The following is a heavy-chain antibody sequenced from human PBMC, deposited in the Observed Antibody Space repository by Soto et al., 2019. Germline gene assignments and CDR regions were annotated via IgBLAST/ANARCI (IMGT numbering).Heavy chain of an antibody. V-gene: IGHV4-31*03. CDR2: TYHSGTT. Sequence: QVQLQESGPGMVKPSQTLSLTCTVSGGSISSVGYYWSWIRQHPGKGLEWIGYTYHSGTTYYNPSLKNRVTILVDTSKNQFSLKLSSVTAADTAVYYCAREFTLPYDGMDVWGQGTTVTVSS. J-gene: IGHJ6*01. D-gene: IGHD3-10*01. CDR3: AREFTLPYDGMDV. CDR1: GGSISSVGYY.